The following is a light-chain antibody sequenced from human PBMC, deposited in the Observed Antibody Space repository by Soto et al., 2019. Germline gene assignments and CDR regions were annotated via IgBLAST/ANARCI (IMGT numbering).Light chain of an antibody. CDR3: SSYTSSSTVV. J-gene: IGLJ2*01. CDR1: SSDVGGYNY. Sequence: QSALTQPASVSGSPGQSITISCTGTSSDVGGYNYVSWYQQHPGKAPKLMIFEVSNRPSGVSNRFSGSMSGNTASLTISGLLAEDEADYYCSSYTSSSTVVFGGGTKLTVL. CDR2: EVS. V-gene: IGLV2-14*01.